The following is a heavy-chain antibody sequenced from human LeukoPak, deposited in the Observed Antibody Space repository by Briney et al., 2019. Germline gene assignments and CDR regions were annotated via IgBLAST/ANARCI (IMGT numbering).Heavy chain of an antibody. CDR2: INAGNGNT. V-gene: IGHV1-3*01. Sequence: GASVKVSCKASGYTFTSYAMHLVRQAPGQRLEWMGWINAGNGNTKYSQKFQGRVTITRDTSASTAYMELSSLRSEDTAVYYCARDRWLRPYYFDYWGQGTLVTVSS. CDR3: ARDRWLRPYYFDY. CDR1: GYTFTSYA. J-gene: IGHJ4*02. D-gene: IGHD5-12*01.